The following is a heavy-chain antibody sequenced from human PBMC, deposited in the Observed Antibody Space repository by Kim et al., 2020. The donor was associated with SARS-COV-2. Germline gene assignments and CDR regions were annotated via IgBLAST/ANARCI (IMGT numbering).Heavy chain of an antibody. CDR2: IFGSGDDT. Sequence: GGSLRLSCAASGFTFRTYTMNWVRQAPGKGLEWVSGIFGSGDDTFYADSVKGRFTISRDNSKNTLYLQMNSLRAEDTAVYYCAKDRVPDSRWPIDYWGQGTLVTVSS. D-gene: IGHD6-19*01. J-gene: IGHJ4*02. V-gene: IGHV3-23*01. CDR1: GFTFRTYT. CDR3: AKDRVPDSRWPIDY.